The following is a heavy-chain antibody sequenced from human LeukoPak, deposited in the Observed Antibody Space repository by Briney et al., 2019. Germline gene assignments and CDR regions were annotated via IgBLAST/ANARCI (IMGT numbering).Heavy chain of an antibody. CDR1: GFTLSSYA. CDR2: ISGSGGST. D-gene: IGHD1-26*01. CDR3: ATTAPSGSYFVAYFDY. Sequence: GGSLRLSCAASGFTLSSYAMSWVRQAPGKGLEWVSAISGSGGSTYYADSVKGRFTISRDNSKNTLYLQMNSLRAEDTAVYYCATTAPSGSYFVAYFDYWGQGTLVTVSS. V-gene: IGHV3-23*01. J-gene: IGHJ4*02.